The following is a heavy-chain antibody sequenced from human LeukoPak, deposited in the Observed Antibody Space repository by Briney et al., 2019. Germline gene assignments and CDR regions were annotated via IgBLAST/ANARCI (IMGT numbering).Heavy chain of an antibody. CDR3: ARGAALDTLDYYYYMDV. V-gene: IGHV1-2*02. CDR2: INPNSGGT. J-gene: IGHJ6*03. D-gene: IGHD3-9*01. Sequence: ASVKVSCKASGYTFTGYYMHWVRQAPGQGLEWMGWINPNSGGTDYAQKFQGRVTMTRDTSISTADMELSRLRSDDTAVYYCARGAALDTLDYYYYMDVWGKGTTVTVSS. CDR1: GYTFTGYY.